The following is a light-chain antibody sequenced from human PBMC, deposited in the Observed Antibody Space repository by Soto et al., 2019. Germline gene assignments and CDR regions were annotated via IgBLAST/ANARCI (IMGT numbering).Light chain of an antibody. CDR1: SSDVGDRHF. CDR2: DDT. V-gene: IGLV2-23*02. CDR3: CSNPDGTNFL. Sequence: QSALTHPASVSWSPGHSISISCTGASSDVGDRHFGFYFVSWYQHHPGKVPKVLIYDDTRRPSGVSSRFSGSKSGNLASLTISGLQPEEEADYYCCSNPDGTNFLFGSGTKVTVL. J-gene: IGLJ1*01.